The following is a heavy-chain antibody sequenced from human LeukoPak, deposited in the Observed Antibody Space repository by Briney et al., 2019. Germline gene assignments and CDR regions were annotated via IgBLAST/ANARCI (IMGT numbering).Heavy chain of an antibody. CDR3: ATGYCSSTSCYSHDAFDI. J-gene: IGHJ3*02. V-gene: IGHV1-69*13. CDR2: IIPIFGTA. CDR1: GGTFSSYA. D-gene: IGHD2-2*02. Sequence: SVKVSCKASGGTFSSYAISWVRQAPGQGLEWMGGIIPIFGTANYAQKFQGRVTITADESTSTAYMELSSLRSEDTAVYYAATGYCSSTSCYSHDAFDIWGQGAMVTVSS.